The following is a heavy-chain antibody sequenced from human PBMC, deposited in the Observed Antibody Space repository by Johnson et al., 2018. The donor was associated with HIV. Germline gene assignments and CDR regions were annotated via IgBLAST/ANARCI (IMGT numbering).Heavy chain of an antibody. J-gene: IGHJ3*02. Sequence: VESGGGAVRPGGSLRISCAASGFTFDDYGMSWVRQAPGKGLEWVSGINWSGGSTGYADSMNGRFTISRDNARNSLYLQMNSLRAEDTAWYFCARGKGAAVGLDAVDIWGQGIRVTVSS. V-gene: IGHV3-20*04. D-gene: IGHD6-13*01. CDR3: ARGKGAAVGLDAVDI. CDR1: GFTFDDYG. CDR2: INWSGGST.